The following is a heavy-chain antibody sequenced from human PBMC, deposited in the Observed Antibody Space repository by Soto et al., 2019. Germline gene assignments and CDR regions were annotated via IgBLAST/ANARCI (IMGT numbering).Heavy chain of an antibody. CDR2: IWYDGSNK. Sequence: QVQLVESGGGVVQPGRSLRLSCAASGFTFSSYGMHWVRQAPGKGLEWVAVIWYDGSNKYYADSVKGRFTISRDNSKNTLYLQMNSRRAEDTAVYYCAREQQLDYYYYYGMDVWGRGTTVTVSS. CDR3: AREQQLDYYYYYGMDV. D-gene: IGHD6-13*01. J-gene: IGHJ6*02. CDR1: GFTFSSYG. V-gene: IGHV3-33*01.